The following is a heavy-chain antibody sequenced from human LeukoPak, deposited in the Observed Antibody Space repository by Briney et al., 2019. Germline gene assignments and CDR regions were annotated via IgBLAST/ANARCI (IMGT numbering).Heavy chain of an antibody. CDR2: IFTSGTT. CDR1: GDSISPYY. V-gene: IGHV4-4*07. J-gene: IGHJ4*02. CDR3: ARGSPYSSSWFDF. D-gene: IGHD6-13*01. Sequence: SETLSLTCTVSGDSISPYYWNWIRQPAGKGLEWIGRIFTSGTTNYNPSLKSRVTVSADTSKNRLSLKLSSVTAADTAVYYCARGSPYSSSWFDFWGQGTLVTVSS.